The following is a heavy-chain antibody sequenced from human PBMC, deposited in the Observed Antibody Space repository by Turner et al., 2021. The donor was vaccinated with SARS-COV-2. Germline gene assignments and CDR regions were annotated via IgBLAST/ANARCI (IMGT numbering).Heavy chain of an antibody. J-gene: IGHJ4*02. V-gene: IGHV4-39*01. CDR1: GGSITKNYDY. CDR3: ARLPERYFFDY. CDR2: IYYSGNT. Sequence: LQLQESGPGLVKPSKTLSLPCTVSGGSITKNYDYWGWIRQPPGKGLEWIGSIYYSGNTYYNPSLKSRVTISVDTSKSQFSLKLSSVTAADTAVYYCARLPERYFFDYWGQGALVTVSS.